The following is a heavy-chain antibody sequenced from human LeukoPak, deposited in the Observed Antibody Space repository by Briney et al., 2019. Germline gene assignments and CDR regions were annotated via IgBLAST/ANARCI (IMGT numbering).Heavy chain of an antibody. Sequence: GGSLRLSCAASGFTFSGSAMHWVRQASGKGLEWVCRIRSKANSYATAYAASVKGRFTISRDDSKNTAYLQMNSLKTEDTAVYYCTSLTTVVTDYWGQGTLVTVSS. CDR3: TSLTTVVTDY. CDR1: GFTFSGSA. CDR2: IRSKANSYAT. J-gene: IGHJ4*02. D-gene: IGHD4-23*01. V-gene: IGHV3-73*01.